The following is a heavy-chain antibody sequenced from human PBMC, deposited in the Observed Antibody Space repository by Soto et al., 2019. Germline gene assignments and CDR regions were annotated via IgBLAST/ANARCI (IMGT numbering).Heavy chain of an antibody. J-gene: IGHJ6*02. V-gene: IGHV4-61*01. CDR2: IYYSGST. D-gene: IGHD5-18*01. CDR1: GGSVSSGSYY. Sequence: SETLSLTCTVSGGSVSSGSYYWSWIRQPPGKGLEWIGYIYYSGSTNYNPSLKSRVTISVDTSKNPFPLKLSSLTAADTGGEYCARAPDTARVHYYYSGRDVGGQGTTVPVSS. CDR3: ARAPDTARVHYYYSGRDV.